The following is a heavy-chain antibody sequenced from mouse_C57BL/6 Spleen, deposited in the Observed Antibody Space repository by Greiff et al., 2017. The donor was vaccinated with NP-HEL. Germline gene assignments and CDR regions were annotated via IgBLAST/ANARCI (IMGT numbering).Heavy chain of an antibody. V-gene: IGHV5-17*01. D-gene: IGHD1-1*02. CDR3: ARTWSGAYAMDY. Sequence: EVHLVESGGGLVKPGGSLKLSCAASGFTFSDYGMHWVRQSPEKGLEWVAYISSGSSTIYYADTVKGRFTISRDNAKNTLFLQMTSLRSEDTAMYYCARTWSGAYAMDYWGQGTSVTVSS. J-gene: IGHJ4*01. CDR1: GFTFSDYG. CDR2: ISSGSSTI.